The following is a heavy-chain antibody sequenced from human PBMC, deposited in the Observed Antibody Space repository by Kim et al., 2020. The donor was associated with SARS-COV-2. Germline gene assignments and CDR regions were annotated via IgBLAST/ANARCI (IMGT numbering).Heavy chain of an antibody. D-gene: IGHD3-22*01. Sequence: SETLSLTCTVSGGSISSSSYYWGWIRQPPGKGLEWIGSIYYSGSTYYNPSLKSRVTISVDTSKNQFSLKLSSVTAADTAVYYCARDWPAKGTYYYDSSGYHPFDYWGQGTLVTVSS. J-gene: IGHJ4*02. CDR2: IYYSGST. CDR1: GGSISSSSYY. CDR3: ARDWPAKGTYYYDSSGYHPFDY. V-gene: IGHV4-39*07.